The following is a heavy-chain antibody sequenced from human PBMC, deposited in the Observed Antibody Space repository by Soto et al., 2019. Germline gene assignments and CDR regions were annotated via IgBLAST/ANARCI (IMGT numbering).Heavy chain of an antibody. J-gene: IGHJ5*02. D-gene: IGHD3-10*01. Sequence: ASVKVSCKASGYTFTSYGISWVRQTPGQGLEWMGWISAYNGNTNYAQKLQGRVTMTTDTSTSTAYMELRSLRSDDTAVYYCARVRVTTDPSLWFDPWGQGTLVTVSS. CDR3: ARVRVTTDPSLWFDP. CDR1: GYTFTSYG. CDR2: ISAYNGNT. V-gene: IGHV1-18*01.